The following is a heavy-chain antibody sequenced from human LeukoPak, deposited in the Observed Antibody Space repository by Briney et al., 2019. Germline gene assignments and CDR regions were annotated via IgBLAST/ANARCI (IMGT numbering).Heavy chain of an antibody. CDR1: GGSFSGYY. J-gene: IGHJ4*02. CDR2: INHSGST. V-gene: IGHV4-34*01. Sequence: KSSETLSLTCAVYGGSFSGYYWSWIRQPPGKGLEWIGEINHSGSTNYNPSLKSRVTISVDTSKNQFSLKLSSATAADTAVYYCARADDILTTGPFDYWGQGTLVTVSS. D-gene: IGHD3-9*01. CDR3: ARADDILTTGPFDY.